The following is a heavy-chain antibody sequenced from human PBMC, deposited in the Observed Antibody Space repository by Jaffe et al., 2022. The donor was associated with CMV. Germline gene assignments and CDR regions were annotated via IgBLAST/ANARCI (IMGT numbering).Heavy chain of an antibody. CDR2: ITGIGGRT. CDR1: GFTFSTYG. Sequence: EVQLLESGGGLVQPGGSLRLSCAASGFTFSTYGMSWVRQTPGKGLEWVSAITGIGGRTYYADSVKGRFTISRDNSKNTLYLQMNSLRVEDTAVFYCARGSKNTAYYPDYWGQGTLVTVSS. CDR3: ARGSKNTAYYPDY. D-gene: IGHD3-9*01. V-gene: IGHV3-23*01. J-gene: IGHJ4*02.